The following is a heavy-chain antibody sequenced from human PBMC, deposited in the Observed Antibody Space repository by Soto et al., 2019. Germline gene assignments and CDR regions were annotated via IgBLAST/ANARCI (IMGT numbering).Heavy chain of an antibody. J-gene: IGHJ4*02. V-gene: IGHV3-23*01. Sequence: RLSCAASGFTFCSYALSWVRQAPGKGLEWVSAISGSGGSTYYADSVKGRFTISRDNSKNTLYLQMNSLRAEDTAVYYCAKDRQQLVPTHFDYWGQGTLVTVSS. CDR1: GFTFCSYA. CDR3: AKDRQQLVPTHFDY. CDR2: ISGSGGST. D-gene: IGHD6-13*01.